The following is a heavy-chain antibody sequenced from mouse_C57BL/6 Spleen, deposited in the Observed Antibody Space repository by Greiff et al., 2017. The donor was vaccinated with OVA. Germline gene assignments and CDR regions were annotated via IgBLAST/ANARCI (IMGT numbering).Heavy chain of an antibody. CDR3: ARDYYGNYPAWFAY. J-gene: IGHJ3*01. D-gene: IGHD2-1*01. CDR2: IDPSDSET. V-gene: IGHV1-52*01. Sequence: VQLKQPGAELVRPGSSVKLSCKASGYTFTSYWMHWVKQRPIQGLEWIGNIDPSDSETHYNQKFKDKATLTVDKSSSTAYMQLSSLTSEDSAVYYCARDYYGNYPAWFAYWGQGTLVTVSA. CDR1: GYTFTSYW.